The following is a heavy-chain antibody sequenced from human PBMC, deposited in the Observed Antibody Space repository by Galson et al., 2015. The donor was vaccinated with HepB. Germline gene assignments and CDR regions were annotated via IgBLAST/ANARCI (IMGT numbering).Heavy chain of an antibody. CDR3: ARAPGYSYGRYFDY. CDR2: ISYDGSNK. CDR1: GFTFSSYA. D-gene: IGHD5-18*01. V-gene: IGHV3-30-3*01. J-gene: IGHJ4*02. Sequence: SLRLSCAASGFTFSSYAMHWVRQAPGKGLEWVAVISYDGSNKYYADSVKGRFTISRDNSKNTLYLQMNSLRAEDTAVYYCARAPGYSYGRYFDYWGQGTLVTVSS.